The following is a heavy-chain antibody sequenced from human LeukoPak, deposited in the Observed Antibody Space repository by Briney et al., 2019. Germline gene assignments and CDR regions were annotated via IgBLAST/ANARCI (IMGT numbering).Heavy chain of an antibody. Sequence: ASVKVSCKASGYTFTSYGISWVRQAPGQGLEWMGIINPSGGSTSYAQKFQGRVTMTRDTSTSTVYMELSSLRSEDTAVYYCASGSYYPLDYWGQGTLVTVSS. CDR3: ASGSYYPLDY. CDR2: INPSGGST. J-gene: IGHJ4*02. D-gene: IGHD1-26*01. CDR1: GYTFTSYG. V-gene: IGHV1-46*01.